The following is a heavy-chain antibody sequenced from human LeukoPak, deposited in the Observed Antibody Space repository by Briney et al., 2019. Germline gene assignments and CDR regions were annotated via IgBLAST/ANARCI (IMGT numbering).Heavy chain of an antibody. D-gene: IGHD6-19*01. J-gene: IGHJ4*02. V-gene: IGHV1-8*01. CDR1: GYTFSSFD. CDR3: ARSVAGQGY. Sequence: ASVKVSCKASGYTFSSFDMNWVRQAPGQGLEWMGWINPNSDNTVYGQKFQGRLTLTRDTSTSTAYMELSSLTSDDTAVYFCARSVAGQGYWGRGTLVTVSS. CDR2: INPNSDNT.